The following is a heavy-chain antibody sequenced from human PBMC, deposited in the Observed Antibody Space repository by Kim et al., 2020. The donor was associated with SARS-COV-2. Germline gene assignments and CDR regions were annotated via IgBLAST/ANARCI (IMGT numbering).Heavy chain of an antibody. CDR1: GFSFNRYD. CDR3: ARDDKFAFDI. CDR2: IASGSTTI. Sequence: GGSLRLSCAASGFSFNRYDMNWVRQAPGKGLEWVSYIASGSTTIYYADPVKGRFTISRDNAKKSLYLQMNSLRDDDTAVYYCARDDKFAFDIWGPGTMVTVSS. J-gene: IGHJ3*02. D-gene: IGHD3-22*01. V-gene: IGHV3-48*02.